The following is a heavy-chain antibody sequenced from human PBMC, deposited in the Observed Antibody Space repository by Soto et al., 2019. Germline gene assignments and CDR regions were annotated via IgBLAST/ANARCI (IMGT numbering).Heavy chain of an antibody. CDR3: AKDDFTDRGDDYFDY. V-gene: IGHV3-23*01. D-gene: IGHD2-21*02. CDR1: GFSFTNFA. Sequence: GALRLSCAASGFSFTNFAMSWVRQAPGKGLEWVAGIGASGDITWYADSVKGRLSISRDNSKNTLYLQLNSLRFEDTAVYYCAKDDFTDRGDDYFDYWGPGTLVTVSS. J-gene: IGHJ4*02. CDR2: IGASGDIT.